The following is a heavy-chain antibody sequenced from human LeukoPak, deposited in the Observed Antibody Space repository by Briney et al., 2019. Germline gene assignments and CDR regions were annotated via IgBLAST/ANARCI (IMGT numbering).Heavy chain of an antibody. J-gene: IGHJ4*02. CDR3: ARDRSDSYYFDY. V-gene: IGHV4-59*01. CDR2: IYYSGST. Sequence: SETLSLTCTVSGGSISSYYWSWIRQPPGKGLEWIGYIYYSGSTNYNPSLKSRVTMSVDTSKNQFSLKLSSVTAADTAVYYCARDRSDSYYFDYWGQGFLVTVSS. CDR1: GGSISSYY.